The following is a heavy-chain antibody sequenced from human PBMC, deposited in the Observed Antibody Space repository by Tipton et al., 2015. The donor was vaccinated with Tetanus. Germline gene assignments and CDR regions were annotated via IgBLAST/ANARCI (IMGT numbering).Heavy chain of an antibody. Sequence: SLRLSCAASGFTFSSYAMHWVRQAPGKGLEWVAVISYDGSNKYYADSVKGRFTISRDNSKNTLYLQMNSLRAEDTAVYYCARGVVPAAIPVETSYYGMDVWGQGTTVTVSS. CDR3: ARGVVPAAIPVETSYYGMDV. V-gene: IGHV3-30-3*01. CDR2: ISYDGSNK. CDR1: GFTFSSYA. D-gene: IGHD2-2*02. J-gene: IGHJ6*02.